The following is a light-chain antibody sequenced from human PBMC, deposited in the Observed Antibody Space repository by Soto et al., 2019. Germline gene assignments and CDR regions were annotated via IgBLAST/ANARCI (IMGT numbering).Light chain of an antibody. V-gene: IGKV3-20*01. Sequence: EIVLTQSPGTLSLSPGERATLSCRASQSVSSSYLAWYQQKPGQAPRLLIYGASSRATGIPDRFSGSGSGTAFTLTISRLEPEDFAVYYCQQYGSSPWTFVQGTKVEIK. CDR2: GAS. CDR1: QSVSSSY. CDR3: QQYGSSPWT. J-gene: IGKJ1*01.